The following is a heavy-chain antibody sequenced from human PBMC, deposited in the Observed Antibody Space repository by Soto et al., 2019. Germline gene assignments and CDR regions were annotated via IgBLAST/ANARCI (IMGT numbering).Heavy chain of an antibody. D-gene: IGHD3-3*01. CDR2: ISGSGGST. CDR3: AKDLADFWSGYGQVFDY. Sequence: GGSLRLSCAASGFTLSSYAMSWVRQAPGKGLEWVSLISGSGGSTYYIDSVKGRFTISRDNSKNTLYLQMNRLRLDDTALYYCAKDLADFWSGYGQVFDYWGQGIQVTVS. CDR1: GFTLSSYA. V-gene: IGHV3-23*01. J-gene: IGHJ4*02.